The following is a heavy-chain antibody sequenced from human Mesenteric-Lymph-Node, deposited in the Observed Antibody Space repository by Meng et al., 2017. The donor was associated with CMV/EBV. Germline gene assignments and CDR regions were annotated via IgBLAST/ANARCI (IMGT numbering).Heavy chain of an antibody. V-gene: IGHV4-34*01. J-gene: IGHJ4*02. CDR2: INHSGST. CDR3: ARHQRWLKSEGGFNY. D-gene: IGHD4-23*01. CDR1: GGSFSGYY. Sequence: QVESTEWGAGRLKPSETLSLPCAVYGGSFSGYYWSWIRQPPGKGLEWIGEINHSGSTNYNPSLKSRVTISVDTSKNQFSLKLSSVTAADTAVYYCARHQRWLKSEGGFNYWGQGTLVTVSS.